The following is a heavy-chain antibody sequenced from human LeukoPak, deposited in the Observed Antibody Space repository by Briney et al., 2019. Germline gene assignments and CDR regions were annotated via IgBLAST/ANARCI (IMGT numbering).Heavy chain of an antibody. Sequence: PGGSLRLSCAASGFTFSSYSMHWVRQAPGKGLEFVSAISSNGRRTYYANSVKGRFTISRDISKNTLYLQMGSLRAEDMAVYYCARVDYGSGCDSWGQETLVTVSS. CDR1: GFTFSSYS. CDR3: ARVDYGSGCDS. CDR2: ISSNGRRT. D-gene: IGHD6-19*01. V-gene: IGHV3-64*01. J-gene: IGHJ4*02.